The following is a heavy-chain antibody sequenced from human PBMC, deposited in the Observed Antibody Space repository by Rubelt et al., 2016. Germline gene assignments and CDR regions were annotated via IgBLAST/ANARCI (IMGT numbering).Heavy chain of an antibody. V-gene: IGHV3-7*03. CDR3: VRDVN. CDR2: IKFDGTEK. J-gene: IGHJ4*01. CDR1: GFTFGTSW. Sequence: EVLLVEFGGGLVQPGGSLRLSCASSGFTFGTSWMTWVRQAPGKGPERVATIKFDGTEKDYLDSVKGRFTISRDNAKNSLDLQMNTLSAEDTAVYYCVRDVNWGRGTLVTVSS.